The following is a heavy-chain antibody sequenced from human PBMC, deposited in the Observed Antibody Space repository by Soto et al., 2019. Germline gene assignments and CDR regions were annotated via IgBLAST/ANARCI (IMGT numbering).Heavy chain of an antibody. CDR3: ARAHDYGDYVYDY. Sequence: GGSLRLSCAASGFTFSSYDMHWVRQATGKGLEWVSAIGTAGDTYYPGSVKGRFTISRENAKNSLYLQMNSLRAGDTAVYYCARAHDYGDYVYDYWGQGTLVTVSS. D-gene: IGHD4-17*01. CDR1: GFTFSSYD. J-gene: IGHJ4*02. CDR2: IGTAGDT. V-gene: IGHV3-13*01.